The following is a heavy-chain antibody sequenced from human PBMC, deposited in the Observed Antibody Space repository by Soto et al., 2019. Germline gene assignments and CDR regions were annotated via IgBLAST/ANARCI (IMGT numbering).Heavy chain of an antibody. J-gene: IGHJ4*02. Sequence: EVQLVESGGGLVQPGGSLRLSCAASGFIFSTYEMNWVRQAPGKGLEWVSYITSGGSTTFYADSVKGRFTVSRDNAKNSLYLQMNSLRAEDTAVYYCATCQVGGSDCDGCMNFEYWGQGTVVTVSS. CDR1: GFIFSTYE. V-gene: IGHV3-48*03. D-gene: IGHD2-21*02. CDR2: ITSGGSTT. CDR3: ATCQVGGSDCDGCMNFEY.